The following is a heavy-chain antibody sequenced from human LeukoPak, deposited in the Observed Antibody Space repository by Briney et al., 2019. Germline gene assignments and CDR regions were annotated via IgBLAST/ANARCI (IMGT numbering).Heavy chain of an antibody. CDR3: ARDAIAAAGDYYYYYMDV. J-gene: IGHJ6*03. D-gene: IGHD6-13*01. CDR2: IRYDGSNK. CDR1: GFTFSSYG. V-gene: IGHV3-30*02. Sequence: GGSLRLSCAASGFTFSSYGMHWVRQAPGKGLEWVAFIRYDGSNKYYADSVKGRFTISRDNSKNTLYLQMNSLRAEDTAVYYCARDAIAAAGDYYYYYMDVWGKGTTVTISS.